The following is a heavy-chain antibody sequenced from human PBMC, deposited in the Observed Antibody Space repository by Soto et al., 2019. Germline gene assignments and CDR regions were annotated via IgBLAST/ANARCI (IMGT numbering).Heavy chain of an antibody. V-gene: IGHV3-49*03. J-gene: IGHJ4*02. CDR3: ARAGIRTIFDY. CDR2: IRSKAYGGTT. D-gene: IGHD2-21*01. Sequence: GSLRLSFTASGFTFGDYPMSWFRQAPGKGLEWVGFIRSKAYGGTTEYAASVKGRFTISRDDSKSIAYLQMNSLKTEDTAVYYCARAGIRTIFDYWGQATLVTLSS. CDR1: GFTFGDYP.